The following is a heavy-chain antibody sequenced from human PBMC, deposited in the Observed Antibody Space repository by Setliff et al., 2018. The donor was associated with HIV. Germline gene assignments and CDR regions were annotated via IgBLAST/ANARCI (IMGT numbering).Heavy chain of an antibody. J-gene: IGHJ4*02. Sequence: ASVKVSCKASGYTFTSYYMHWVRQAPGQGLEWMGIINPSGGSTSYARKFQGRVTMTRDTSTSTVYMELSSLRSEDTAVYYCARDRTHRSGWYGYFEYWGQGTLVTVSS. D-gene: IGHD6-19*01. CDR2: INPSGGST. CDR1: GYTFTSYY. V-gene: IGHV1-46*01. CDR3: ARDRTHRSGWYGYFEY.